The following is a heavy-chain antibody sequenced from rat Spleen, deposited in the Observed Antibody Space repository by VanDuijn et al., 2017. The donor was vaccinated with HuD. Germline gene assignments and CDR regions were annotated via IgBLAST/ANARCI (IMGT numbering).Heavy chain of an antibody. CDR1: GFSLTSYT. Sequence: QVQLKESGPGLVQPSQTLSLTCTVSGFSLTSYTVSWVRQPPGKGLEWIAAISSGGSTYYNSALKSRLSISRDTSKSQVFLKMNSLQSEDTTTYYCARGAYGGYSEWFDYWGQGVMVTVSS. J-gene: IGHJ2*01. V-gene: IGHV2-6*01. CDR3: ARGAYGGYSEWFDY. CDR2: ISSGGST. D-gene: IGHD1-11*01.